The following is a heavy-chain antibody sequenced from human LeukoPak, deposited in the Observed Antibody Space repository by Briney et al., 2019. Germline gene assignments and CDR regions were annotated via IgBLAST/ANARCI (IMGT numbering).Heavy chain of an antibody. CDR3: AKPTRGWYSGGY. CDR2: ISDSGGRI. J-gene: IGHJ4*02. CDR1: GFTFSSFA. D-gene: IGHD6-19*01. V-gene: IGHV3-23*01. Sequence: GGSLRLSCAASGFTFSSFAMHWVRQAPGKGPEWVSVISDSGGRIIYADSVKGRFTISRDNSKNTVSLQMNSLRVEDTAVYYCAKPTRGWYSGGYWGQGTLVTVAS.